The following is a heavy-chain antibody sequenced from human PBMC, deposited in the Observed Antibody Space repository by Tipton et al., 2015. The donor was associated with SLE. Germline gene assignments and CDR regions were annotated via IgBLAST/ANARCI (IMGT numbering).Heavy chain of an antibody. CDR2: IHDSGDV. V-gene: IGHV4-34*01. CDR3: ARRGNDIPYYYYMDV. J-gene: IGHJ6*03. Sequence: TLSLTCGVNEGSVSGFYWTWIRQPPGKGLEWIGDIHDSGDVHYNTSLKSRVTMSVDTSKNQFSLKLSSVTAADTVVYYCARRGNDIPYYYYMDVWGKGNTVTVSS. D-gene: IGHD3-9*01. CDR1: EGSVSGFY.